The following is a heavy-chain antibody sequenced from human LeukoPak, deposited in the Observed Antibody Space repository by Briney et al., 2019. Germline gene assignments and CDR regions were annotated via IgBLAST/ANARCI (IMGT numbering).Heavy chain of an antibody. V-gene: IGHV4-4*07. J-gene: IGHJ3*02. D-gene: IGHD4-17*01. Sequence: SETLSLTCTVSGGSISSYYWSWIRQPAGKGLEWIGRIYTSGSTNYNPSLKSRVTMSVDTSKNQFSLKLSSVTAADTAVYYCVILGGGYGDYSLSYAFDIWGQGTMVTVSS. CDR2: IYTSGST. CDR3: VILGGGYGDYSLSYAFDI. CDR1: GGSISSYY.